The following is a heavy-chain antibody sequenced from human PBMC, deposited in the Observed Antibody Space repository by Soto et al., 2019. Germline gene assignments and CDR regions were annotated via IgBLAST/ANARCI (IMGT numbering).Heavy chain of an antibody. CDR1: GDSISNLDYF. CDR3: ARGRYCLTGRCFPNWFDS. CDR2: IYKSATT. J-gene: IGHJ5*01. Sequence: PSETLALTCSVSGDSISNLDYFWAWIRQPPGQALEYIGYIYKSATTYYNPSFESRVAISVDTSKSQFSLNVTSVTAADTAVYFCARGRYCLTGRCFPNWFDSWGQGALVTVSS. D-gene: IGHD7-27*01. V-gene: IGHV4-30-4*01.